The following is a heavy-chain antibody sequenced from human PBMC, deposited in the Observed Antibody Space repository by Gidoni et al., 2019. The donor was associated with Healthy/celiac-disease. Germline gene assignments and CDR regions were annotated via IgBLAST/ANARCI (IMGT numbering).Heavy chain of an antibody. CDR3: ARDRVMATILAPFDY. V-gene: IGHV3-33*01. CDR1: GFTFSSYG. J-gene: IGHJ4*02. Sequence: QVQRVGSGGGVVQPGRSLRLSCAASGFTFSSYGMHWVRQAPGKGLAWVAVIWYDGSNKYYADSVKGRFTISRDNSKNTLYLQMNSLRAEDTAVYYCARDRVMATILAPFDYWGQGTLVTVSS. CDR2: IWYDGSNK. D-gene: IGHD2-21*01.